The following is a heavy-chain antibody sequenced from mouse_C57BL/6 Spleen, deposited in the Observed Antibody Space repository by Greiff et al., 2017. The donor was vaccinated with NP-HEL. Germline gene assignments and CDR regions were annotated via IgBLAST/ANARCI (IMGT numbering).Heavy chain of an antibody. CDR1: GFTFSDYG. D-gene: IGHD1-1*01. Sequence: EVKLEESGGGLVKPGGSLKLSCAASGFTFSDYGMHWVRQAPEKGLEWVAYISSGSSTIYYADTVKGRFTISRDNAKNTLFLQMTSLRSEDTAMYYCARHYYGPYYFDYWGQGTTLTVSS. J-gene: IGHJ2*01. V-gene: IGHV5-17*01. CDR3: ARHYYGPYYFDY. CDR2: ISSGSSTI.